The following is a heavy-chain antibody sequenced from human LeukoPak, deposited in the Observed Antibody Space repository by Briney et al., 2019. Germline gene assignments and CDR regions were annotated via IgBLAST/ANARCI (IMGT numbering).Heavy chain of an antibody. CDR2: TWYDGSDS. D-gene: IGHD2-21*02. Sequence: PGGSLRLSCAASGFTFGTYGMHWVRQAPGKGLEWVAVTWYDGSDSYYAASVRGRFTISRDNSKSTVYLQMNSLRVEDTAVYYCARSRVVTPLDYWGRGTLVTVSS. CDR1: GFTFGTYG. V-gene: IGHV3-33*01. J-gene: IGHJ4*02. CDR3: ARSRVVTPLDY.